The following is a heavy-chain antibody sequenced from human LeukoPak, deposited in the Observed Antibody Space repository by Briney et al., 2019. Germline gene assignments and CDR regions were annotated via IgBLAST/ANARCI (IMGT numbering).Heavy chain of an antibody. CDR1: GFTFSSYA. CDR2: ISYDGSNK. V-gene: IGHV3-30-3*02. CDR3: AKSYGRTRELPDY. Sequence: PGGSLRLSCAASGFTFSSYAMHWVRQAPGKGLEWVAVISYDGSNKYYADSVKGRFTISRDNSKNTLYLQMNSLRAEDTAVYYCAKSYGRTRELPDYWGQGTLVTVSS. D-gene: IGHD1-26*01. J-gene: IGHJ4*02.